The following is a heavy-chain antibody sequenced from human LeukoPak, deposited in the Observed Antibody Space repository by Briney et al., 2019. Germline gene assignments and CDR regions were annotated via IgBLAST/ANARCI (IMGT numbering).Heavy chain of an antibody. Sequence: GGSLRLSCAASGFTFSSYAMSWVRQAPGKGLEWVSAISGSGGSTYSADSVKGRFTITRDNSKNTLYLQMNSLRAEDTAVYYCAKDYFPAYGNYFDYWGQGTLVTVSS. CDR1: GFTFSSYA. V-gene: IGHV3-23*01. CDR2: ISGSGGST. CDR3: AKDYFPAYGNYFDY. D-gene: IGHD3-16*01. J-gene: IGHJ4*02.